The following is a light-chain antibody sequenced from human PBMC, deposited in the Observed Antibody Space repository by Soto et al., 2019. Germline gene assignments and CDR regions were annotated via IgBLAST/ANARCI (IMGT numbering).Light chain of an antibody. CDR1: SSYIGAGYD. J-gene: IGLJ2*01. CDR3: QSYDDSLGGHVI. Sequence: QSVLTQPPSVSGAPGQRVTISCTGRSSYIGAGYDVHWYQQLPGTAPKLLIYANTNRPSGVPDRFSGSKSGTSASLAITGLQAGDEADYYCQSYDDSLGGHVIFGGGTKLTVL. V-gene: IGLV1-40*01. CDR2: ANT.